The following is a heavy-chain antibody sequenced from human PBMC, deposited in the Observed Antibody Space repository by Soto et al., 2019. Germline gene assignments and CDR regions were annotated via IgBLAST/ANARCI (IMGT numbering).Heavy chain of an antibody. V-gene: IGHV4-34*01. CDR2: INHSGST. D-gene: IGHD3-16*01. J-gene: IGHJ4*02. Sequence: PSETLSLTCAVYGGSFSGYYWSWIRQPPGKGLEWIGEINHSGSTNYNPSLKSRVTISVDTSKNQFSLKLSSVTAADTAVYYCARDWGGGTFDYWGQGTLVTVSS. CDR3: ARDWGGGTFDY. CDR1: GGSFSGYY.